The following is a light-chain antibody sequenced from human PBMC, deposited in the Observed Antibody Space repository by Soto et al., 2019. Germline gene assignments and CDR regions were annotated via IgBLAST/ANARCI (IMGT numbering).Light chain of an antibody. Sequence: QSVLTQPPSVSGGPGQRVTISCTGSSSNIGAGYDVYWYQQLPGTAPKLLIYVNSNRPSGVPDRFSGSKSGTSASLAITGLQAEDEADYYCQSYDSSLSAVVFGGGTKLTVL. V-gene: IGLV1-40*01. CDR1: SSNIGAGYD. J-gene: IGLJ2*01. CDR2: VNS. CDR3: QSYDSSLSAVV.